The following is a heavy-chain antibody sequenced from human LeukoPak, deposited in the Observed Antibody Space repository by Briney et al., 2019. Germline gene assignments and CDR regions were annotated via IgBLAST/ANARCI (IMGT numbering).Heavy chain of an antibody. V-gene: IGHV3-23*01. Sequence: GGSLRLSCAASGFTFSLYWMTWVRQSPGKGLEWVSAISGSGGSTYYADSVKGRFTISRDNYKNTLYLQMNSLRAEDTAVYYCANLSPTTVTTGGSYYYYYYMDVWGKGTTVTISS. CDR1: GFTFSLYW. J-gene: IGHJ6*03. D-gene: IGHD4-17*01. CDR2: ISGSGGST. CDR3: ANLSPTTVTTGGSYYYYYYMDV.